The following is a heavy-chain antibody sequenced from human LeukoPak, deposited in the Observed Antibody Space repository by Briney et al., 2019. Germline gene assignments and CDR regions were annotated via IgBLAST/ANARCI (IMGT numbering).Heavy chain of an antibody. D-gene: IGHD3-22*01. V-gene: IGHV4-39*07. CDR2: ILYSGTT. Sequence: SETLSLTCTVSGGSISGSSSYWGWIRQPPGEGLEWIGNILYSGTTYYNPSLKSRVTISVDTSKNLFSLKLSSVTAADTAVYYCARAGKRITMIVVRNNFDYWGQGTLVTVSS. CDR3: ARAGKRITMIVVRNNFDY. J-gene: IGHJ4*02. CDR1: GGSISGSSSY.